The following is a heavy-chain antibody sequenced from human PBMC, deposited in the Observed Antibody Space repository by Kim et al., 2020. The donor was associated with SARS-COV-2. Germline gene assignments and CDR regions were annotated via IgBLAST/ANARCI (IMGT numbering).Heavy chain of an antibody. V-gene: IGHV3-23*01. J-gene: IGHJ4*02. CDR3: AKDRDIVVVVAAIGFDY. D-gene: IGHD2-15*01. Sequence: VKGRFTISRDNSKNTLYLQMNSLRAEDTAVYYCAKDRDIVVVVAAIGFDYWGQGTLVTVSS.